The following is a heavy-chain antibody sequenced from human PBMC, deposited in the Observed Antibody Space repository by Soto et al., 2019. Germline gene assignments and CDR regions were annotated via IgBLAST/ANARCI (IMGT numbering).Heavy chain of an antibody. CDR3: SRAVVAYDGSGSCYSQFEY. Sequence: ETLSLTCSVSGDSIDDYYGXXIRQSPGKGLEWIGYIYYSGSTNYNPSLKSRPSISVDTSKNQFSLKLSAVTAADTAVYYCSRAVVAYDGSGSCYSQFEYWGRGALVTVSS. CDR1: GDSIDDYY. J-gene: IGHJ4*01. CDR2: IYYSGST. V-gene: IGHV4-59*01. D-gene: IGHD3-10*01.